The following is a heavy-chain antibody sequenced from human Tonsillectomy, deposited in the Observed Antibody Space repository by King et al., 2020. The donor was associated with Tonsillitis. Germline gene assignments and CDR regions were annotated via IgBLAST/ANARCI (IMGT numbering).Heavy chain of an antibody. CDR3: AGDRPPDQYPYSYNYFYHMDV. V-gene: IGHV3-30*04. J-gene: IGHJ6*04. D-gene: IGHD2-15*01. CDR2: ISYDALNK. Sequence: VQLVESGGGVVQPGRSLRLSCAASGFTFSKFSINWVRQAPGKGLEWVSIISYDALNKYYADSLKGLFTISRDNSKNQKFLPMNSLSPEGTAVYYCAGDRPPDQYPYSYNYFYHMDVWGKGTTVTVSS. CDR1: GFTFSKFS.